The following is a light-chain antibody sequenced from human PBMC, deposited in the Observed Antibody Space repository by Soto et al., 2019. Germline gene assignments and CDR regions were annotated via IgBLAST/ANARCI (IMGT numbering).Light chain of an antibody. Sequence: QSALTQPPSVSGSPGQSVTISCTGTSCDIGYHNRVSWYQQPPATAPNLMIYEVSPRYSGVPDRFSGSKSGNAASLTISGLQAEEEADYCCSSFASSDTLVFGGGTKVTVL. V-gene: IGLV2-18*02. CDR2: EVS. CDR3: SSFASSDTLV. CDR1: SCDIGYHNR. J-gene: IGLJ3*02.